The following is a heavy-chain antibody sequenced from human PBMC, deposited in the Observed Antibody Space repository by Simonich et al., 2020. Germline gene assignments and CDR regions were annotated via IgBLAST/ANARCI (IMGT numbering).Heavy chain of an antibody. D-gene: IGHD6-13*01. Sequence: QVQLQESGPGLVKPSETLSLTCAVSGYSISSGYYWGWIRQPPGKGLEWIGSIYHSGNTNYNPSLKSRVTISEDTSKNQFSLKLSSVTAADTAVYYCARVGYSNYYYYGMDVWGQGTTVTVSS. V-gene: IGHV4-38-2*01. CDR3: ARVGYSNYYYYGMDV. CDR1: GYSISSGYY. CDR2: IYHSGNT. J-gene: IGHJ6*02.